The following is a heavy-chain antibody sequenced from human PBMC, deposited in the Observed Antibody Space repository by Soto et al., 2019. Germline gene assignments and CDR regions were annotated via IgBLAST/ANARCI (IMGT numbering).Heavy chain of an antibody. J-gene: IGHJ3*02. CDR1: GDSVSSNSAA. CDR2: TYYRSKWYN. Sequence: PSQTLSLTCAISGDSVSSNSAAWNWIRQPQSRGVEWLGRTYYRSKWYNDYAVSVKSRITITPDTFKNQFSLQLNSVTPEDTAVYYCAGGGDTMSYAFESWGQGTMVTVSS. D-gene: IGHD3-10*02. CDR3: AGGGDTMSYAFES. V-gene: IGHV6-1*01.